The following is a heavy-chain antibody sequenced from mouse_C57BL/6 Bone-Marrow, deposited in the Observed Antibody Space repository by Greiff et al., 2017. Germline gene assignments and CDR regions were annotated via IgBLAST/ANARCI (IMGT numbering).Heavy chain of an antibody. CDR2: ISYDGSN. CDR3: ARGHDYGLNY. Sequence: EVKLMESGPGLVKPSQSLSLTCSVTGYSITSGYYWNWIRQFPGNKLEWMGYISYDGSNNYNPSLKNRISITRDTSKNQFFLKLNSVTTEDTATYYCARGHDYGLNYCGQGTSVTVSS. V-gene: IGHV3-6*01. J-gene: IGHJ4*01. D-gene: IGHD2-4*01. CDR1: GYSITSGYY.